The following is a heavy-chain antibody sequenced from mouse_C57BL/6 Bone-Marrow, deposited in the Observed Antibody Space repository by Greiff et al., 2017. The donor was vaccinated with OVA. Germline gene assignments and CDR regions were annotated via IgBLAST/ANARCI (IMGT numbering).Heavy chain of an antibody. CDR2: ISSGGSYT. CDR1: GFTFSSYG. CDR3: ARKLFDY. V-gene: IGHV5-6*01. Sequence: EVKLMESGGDLVKPGGSLKLSCAASGFTFSSYGMSWVRQTPDKRLEWVATISSGGSYTYYPDSVTGRFTISRDNAKNTLYLRMTSLKSADTAMYYCARKLFDYWGQGTTLTVSS. J-gene: IGHJ2*01.